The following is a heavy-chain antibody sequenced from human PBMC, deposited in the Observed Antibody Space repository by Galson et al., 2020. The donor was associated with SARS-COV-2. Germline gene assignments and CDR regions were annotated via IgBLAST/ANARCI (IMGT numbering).Heavy chain of an antibody. CDR2: IYYSGST. CDR1: GGSISSGNFY. D-gene: IGHD2-2*01. V-gene: IGHV4-61*02. Sequence: ETSETLSLTCTVSGGSISSGNFYWSWIRQPAGKGLEWIGRIYYSGSTNYNPSLKSRVTISVDTSKNQFSLNLTSVSAADTAMYYCAREVCSSSSCSMGHSWGMDVWGQGTTVTVSS. CDR3: AREVCSSSSCSMGHSWGMDV. J-gene: IGHJ6*02.